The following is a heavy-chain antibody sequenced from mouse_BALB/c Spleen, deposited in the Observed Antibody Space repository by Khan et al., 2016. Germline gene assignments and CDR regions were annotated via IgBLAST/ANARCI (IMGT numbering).Heavy chain of an antibody. V-gene: IGHV4-1*02. CDR3: ARLGYYGYFDY. J-gene: IGHJ2*01. D-gene: IGHD1-1*01. CDR1: GFDFSRYW. Sequence: EVKLLESGGGLVQPGGSLKLSCAASGFDFSRYWMSRVRQAPGKGLEWIGAINSDSSTINYTPSLKDKFIISRDNAKNTLYLQMSKVRSEDTALYYCARLGYYGYFDYWGQGTTLTVSS. CDR2: INSDSSTI.